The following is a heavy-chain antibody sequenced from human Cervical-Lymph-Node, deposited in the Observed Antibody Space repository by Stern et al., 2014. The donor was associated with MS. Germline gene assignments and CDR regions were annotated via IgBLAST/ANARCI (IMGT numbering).Heavy chain of an antibody. D-gene: IGHD1-1*01. V-gene: IGHV3-53*01. CDR1: GFTVSRDY. Sequence: VQLVESGGGVIQPGGSLRLSCTASGFTVSRDYMTWVRQAPGKGLEWVSLITNVGSTFYTDSVKGRFTISRDDSKNTVYLHMTSLIAEDTAMYYCARDTSSPERSDWWGQGTLVTVSS. J-gene: IGHJ4*02. CDR3: ARDTSSPERSDW. CDR2: ITNVGST.